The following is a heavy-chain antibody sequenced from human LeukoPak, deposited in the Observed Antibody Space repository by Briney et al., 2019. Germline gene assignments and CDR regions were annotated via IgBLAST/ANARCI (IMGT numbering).Heavy chain of an antibody. CDR2: TYYRSKWYN. CDR1: GDIVSSNSAA. Sequence: SQTLSLTCAISGDIVSSNSAAWNWIRQSPSRGLEWLGRTYYRSKWYNDYAVSVKSRITINPDTSKNQFSLQLNSVTPEDTAVYYCARDLSSGWYGGMFFYGMDVWGQGTTVTVSS. J-gene: IGHJ6*02. CDR3: ARDLSSGWYGGMFFYGMDV. D-gene: IGHD6-19*01. V-gene: IGHV6-1*01.